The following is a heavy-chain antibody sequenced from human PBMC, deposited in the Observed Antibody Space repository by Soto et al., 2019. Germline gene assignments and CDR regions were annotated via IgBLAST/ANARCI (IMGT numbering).Heavy chain of an antibody. CDR3: ARETCGSGYHYYYYSGMAV. D-gene: IGHD3-3*01. CDR2: IIPIFATA. J-gene: IGHJ6*02. Sequence: QVQLVQSGAEVKKPGSSVKVSCKASGGTFSSYAISWLRQAPGQGLEWMGGIIPIFATANYAQKFQGRVTITADESTITSYMELSSLRAEDKAVYYCARETCGSGYHYYYYSGMAVWGQGTTVTVSS. V-gene: IGHV1-69*01. CDR1: GGTFSSYA.